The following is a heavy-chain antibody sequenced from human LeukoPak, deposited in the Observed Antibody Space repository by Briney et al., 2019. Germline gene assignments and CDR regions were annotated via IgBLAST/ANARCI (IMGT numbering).Heavy chain of an antibody. CDR3: ARARRARQQRVPFRLLFDS. V-gene: IGHV1-8*02. D-gene: IGHD6-13*01. CDR1: GSTFTSYD. CDR2: MNPNSGNT. J-gene: IGHJ5*01. Sequence: ASVKVSCKASGSTFTSYDTNWVRQATGQGLEWMGWMNPNSGNTGDAHKFLGRVTMTRNTSINTPYMELSSLSSEDAAVYYCARARRARQQRVPFRLLFDSWGQGTLVTVSS.